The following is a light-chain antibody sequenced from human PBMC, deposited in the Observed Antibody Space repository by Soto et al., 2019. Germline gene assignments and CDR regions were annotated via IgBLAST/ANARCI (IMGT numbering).Light chain of an antibody. CDR3: CSYAGGYTHYV. Sequence: QSALTQPASVSGSPGQSITISCTRTSNDFGTYYFVSWYQQHPDKAPKLIIYDGTERPSGVSNRFSGSKSGNTASLTISGLQAEDEADYYCCSYAGGYTHYVFATGTKLTVL. V-gene: IGLV2-23*01. J-gene: IGLJ1*01. CDR1: SNDFGTYYF. CDR2: DGT.